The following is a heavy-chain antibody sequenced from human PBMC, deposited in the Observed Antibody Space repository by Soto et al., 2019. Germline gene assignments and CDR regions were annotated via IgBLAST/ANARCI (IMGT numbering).Heavy chain of an antibody. CDR1: GFPFDSYS. J-gene: IGHJ6*02. Sequence: GGSLRLSCAVSGFPFDSYSMSWVRQSPGQGLEWLASLSSGSFYIFHADSIRGRFTISRDDAKNLLFLQMNSLTIEDTATYYCAREANTIYAPHGLDVWGQGTAVTVSS. V-gene: IGHV3-21*01. CDR3: AREANTIYAPHGLDV. CDR2: LSSGSFYI. D-gene: IGHD3-3*01.